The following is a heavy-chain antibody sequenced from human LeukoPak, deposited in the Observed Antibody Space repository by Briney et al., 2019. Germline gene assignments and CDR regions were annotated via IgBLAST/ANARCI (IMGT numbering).Heavy chain of an antibody. J-gene: IGHJ4*02. CDR3: ARHRKYYYGSGSYGGFDY. V-gene: IGHV4-4*07. CDR1: GDSISNFY. CDR2: IYTSGST. D-gene: IGHD3-10*01. Sequence: SETLFLTCTVSGDSISNFYWSWIRQPAGKGLEWIGRIYTSGSTNYNPSLKSRVTMSVDTSKNQFSLKLSSVTAADTAVYYCARHRKYYYGSGSYGGFDYWGQGTLVTVSS.